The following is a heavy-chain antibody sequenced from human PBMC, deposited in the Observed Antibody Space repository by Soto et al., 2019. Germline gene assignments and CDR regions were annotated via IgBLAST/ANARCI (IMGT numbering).Heavy chain of an antibody. CDR1: GGTFSSYT. J-gene: IGHJ6*03. Sequence: QVQLVQSGAEVKKPGSSVKVSCKASGGTFSSYTISWVRQAPGQGLEWMGSIIPILGIANYAQKFQGRVTITADKSTSTAYMELSSLRSEDTAVYYCARASPYSGYDSGYYYYMAVWGKGTTVTVSS. V-gene: IGHV1-69*02. CDR2: IIPILGIA. CDR3: ARASPYSGYDSGYYYYMAV. D-gene: IGHD5-12*01.